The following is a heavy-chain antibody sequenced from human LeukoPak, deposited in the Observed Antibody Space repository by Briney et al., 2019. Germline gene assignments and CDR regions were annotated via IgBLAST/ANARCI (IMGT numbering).Heavy chain of an antibody. D-gene: IGHD3-22*01. V-gene: IGHV3-23*01. CDR2: ISGSGGST. J-gene: IGHJ4*02. CDR3: AKGSSIRYYYDSSGYYSDY. Sequence: GGSLRLSCAASGFTFSSYAMSWVRQAPGKGLEWVSAISGSGGSTYYADSVKSRFTISRDNSKNTLYLQMNSLRAEDTAVYYCAKGSSIRYYYDSSGYYSDYWGQGTLVTVSS. CDR1: GFTFSSYA.